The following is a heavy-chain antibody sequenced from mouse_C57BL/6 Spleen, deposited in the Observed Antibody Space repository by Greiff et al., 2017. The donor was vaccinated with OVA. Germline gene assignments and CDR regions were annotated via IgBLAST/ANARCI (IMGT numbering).Heavy chain of an antibody. D-gene: IGHD2-5*01. CDR3: ARAYYSNSWFAY. CDR2: ISSGSSTI. CDR1: GFTFSDYG. Sequence: EVKVEESGGGLVKPGGSLKLSCAASGFTFSDYGMHWVRQAPEEGLEWVAYISSGSSTIYYADTVKGRFTISRDNAKNNLFLQMTSLRSEDTAMYYCARAYYSNSWFAYWGQGTLVTVSA. J-gene: IGHJ3*01. V-gene: IGHV5-17*01.